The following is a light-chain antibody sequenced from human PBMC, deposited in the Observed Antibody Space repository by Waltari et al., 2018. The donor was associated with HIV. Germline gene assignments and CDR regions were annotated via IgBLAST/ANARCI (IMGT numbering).Light chain of an antibody. CDR1: QTVGDW. V-gene: IGKV1-5*03. Sequence: DIHMPQSPPTLTASLGDRVNITCRASQTVGDWLAWYQQNPGEAPTLLIYRATTVENGVPSRFSGSASGTDFTLAIDSLHPDDFATYYCHQYSNYLGSFGQGTRVQLK. CDR2: RAT. J-gene: IGKJ1*01. CDR3: HQYSNYLGS.